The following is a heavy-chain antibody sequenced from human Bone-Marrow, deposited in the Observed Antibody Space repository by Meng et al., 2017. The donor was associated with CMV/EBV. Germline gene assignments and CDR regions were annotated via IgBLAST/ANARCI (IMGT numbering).Heavy chain of an antibody. J-gene: IGHJ5*02. CDR1: GFTVSSNY. Sequence: GESLKISCAASGFTVSSNYMSWVRQAPGKGLEWVSVIYSGGSTYYADSVKGRFTISRDNSKNTLYLQMNSLRAEDTAVYYCAREGGYCSSTSCPNWFDPWGQGTLVTVSS. D-gene: IGHD2-2*01. CDR2: IYSGGST. CDR3: AREGGYCSSTSCPNWFDP. V-gene: IGHV3-53*01.